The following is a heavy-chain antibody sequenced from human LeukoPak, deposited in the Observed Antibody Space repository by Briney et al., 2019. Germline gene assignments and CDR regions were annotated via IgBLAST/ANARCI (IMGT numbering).Heavy chain of an antibody. CDR2: ISSSSSYI. J-gene: IGHJ3*02. D-gene: IGHD2-2*01. Sequence: GGSLRLSCAASGFTFSSYSMNWVRQALGKGLEWVSSISSSSSYIYYADSVKGRFTISRDNAKNSLYLQMNSLRAEDTAVYYCASSGQLQDPRDAFDIWGQGTMVTVSS. CDR1: GFTFSSYS. CDR3: ASSGQLQDPRDAFDI. V-gene: IGHV3-21*01.